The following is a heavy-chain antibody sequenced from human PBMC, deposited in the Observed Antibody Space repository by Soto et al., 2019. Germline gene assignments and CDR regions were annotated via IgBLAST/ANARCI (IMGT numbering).Heavy chain of an antibody. CDR3: ARDVRQQQLVRAYYYYGMDV. CDR2: IIPIFGTA. CDR1: GGTFSSYA. Sequence: QVQLVQSGAEVKKPGSSVKVSCKASGGTFSSYAISWVRQAPGQGLEWMGGIIPIFGTANYVQKFQGRVTITADKSTSTAYMELSSLRSEDTAVYYCARDVRQQQLVRAYYYYGMDVWGQGTTVTVSS. V-gene: IGHV1-69*06. D-gene: IGHD6-13*01. J-gene: IGHJ6*02.